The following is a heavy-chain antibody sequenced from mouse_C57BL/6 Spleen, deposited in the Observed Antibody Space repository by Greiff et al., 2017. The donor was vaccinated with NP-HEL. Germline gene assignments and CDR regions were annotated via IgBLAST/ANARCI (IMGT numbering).Heavy chain of an antibody. D-gene: IGHD1-1*01. V-gene: IGHV1-52*01. Sequence: QVQLQQPGAELVRPGSSVKLSCKASGYTFTSYWMHWVKQRPIQGLEWIGNIDPSDSETHYNQKFKDKATLTVDKSSSTAYMQLSSLTSEDSAVYDCARYGTVVAKDYFDYWGQGTTLTVSS. CDR2: IDPSDSET. CDR1: GYTFTSYW. CDR3: ARYGTVVAKDYFDY. J-gene: IGHJ2*01.